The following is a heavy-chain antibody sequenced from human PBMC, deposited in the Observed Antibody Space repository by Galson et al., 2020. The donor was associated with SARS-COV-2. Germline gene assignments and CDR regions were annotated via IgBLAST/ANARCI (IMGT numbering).Heavy chain of an antibody. Sequence: ASVKVSCKASGYTFTSYDINWVRQATGQGLEWMGWMNPNSGNTGYAQKFQGRVTMTRNTSISTAYMELSSLRSEDTAVYYCARICSTSCYTPYGMDVWGQGTTVTVSS. CDR3: ARICSTSCYTPYGMDV. J-gene: IGHJ6*02. CDR1: GYTFTSYD. V-gene: IGHV1-8*01. D-gene: IGHD2-2*02. CDR2: MNPNSGNT.